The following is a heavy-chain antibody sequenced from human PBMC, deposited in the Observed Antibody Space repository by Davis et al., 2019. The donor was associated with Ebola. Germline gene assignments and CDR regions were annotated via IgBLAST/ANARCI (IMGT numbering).Heavy chain of an antibody. CDR3: AKMVVVPAGLSAAKTTVTTPGDFDY. D-gene: IGHD2-2*01. V-gene: IGHV3-53*01. J-gene: IGHJ4*02. CDR1: GFTVSSNY. Sequence: GESLKISCAASGFTVSSNYMSWVRQAPGKGLEWVSVIYSGGSTYYADSVKGRFTISRDNSKNTLYLQMNSLRAEDTAVYYCAKMVVVPAGLSAAKTTVTTPGDFDYWGQGTLVTVSS. CDR2: IYSGGST.